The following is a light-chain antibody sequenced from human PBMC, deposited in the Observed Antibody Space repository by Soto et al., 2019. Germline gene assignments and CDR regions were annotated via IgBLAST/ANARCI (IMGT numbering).Light chain of an antibody. J-gene: IGKJ4*01. V-gene: IGKV1-33*01. Sequence: DIQMTHSPSALSASVGDRVTITCQASQDFSKYLNWYQQKPGKAPKLLIYDASNLERGVPSRFSGRGSGTDFTFTISSLQPEDIATYYCQQFGNLPLTFGGGTKVEIK. CDR2: DAS. CDR3: QQFGNLPLT. CDR1: QDFSKY.